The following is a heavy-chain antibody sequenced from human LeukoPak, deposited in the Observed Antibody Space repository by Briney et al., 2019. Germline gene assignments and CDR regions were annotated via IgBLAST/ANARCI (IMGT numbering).Heavy chain of an antibody. CDR2: ISSSSSYI. D-gene: IGHD4-17*01. CDR1: GFTFSSYN. J-gene: IGHJ4*02. Sequence: GGSLRLSCAASGFTFSSYNMNWVRQAPGKGLEWVSSISSSSSYIYYADSVKGRFTISRDNAKNSLYLQMNSLRAEDTAVYYCARGNDYGDYAPDYWGQGTLVTVSS. CDR3: ARGNDYGDYAPDY. V-gene: IGHV3-21*01.